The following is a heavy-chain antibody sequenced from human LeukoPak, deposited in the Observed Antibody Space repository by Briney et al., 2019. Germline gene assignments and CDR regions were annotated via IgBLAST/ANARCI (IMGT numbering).Heavy chain of an antibody. D-gene: IGHD3-22*01. Sequence: SETLSLTCTVSGYSISSGYYWGWIRQPPGKGLEWIGSIYHSGSTYYNPSLKSRVTISVDTSKNQFSLKLSSVTAADTAVYYCARVWRDYYDTTFDYWGQGTLVTVSS. V-gene: IGHV4-38-2*02. CDR3: ARVWRDYYDTTFDY. CDR1: GYSISSGYY. J-gene: IGHJ4*02. CDR2: IYHSGST.